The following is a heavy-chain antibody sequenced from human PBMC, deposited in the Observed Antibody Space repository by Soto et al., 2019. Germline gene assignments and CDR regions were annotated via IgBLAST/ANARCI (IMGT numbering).Heavy chain of an antibody. Sequence: QVQLVQSGAEVKKPGSSVKVSCKASGGTFSSYTISWVRQAPGQGLEWMGRIIPILGIANYAQKFQGRVTITAYKAPSKAYMELSSLRSEDTAVYYCARGDYYGSGTVSDYWGQGTLVTVS. J-gene: IGHJ4*02. V-gene: IGHV1-69*02. CDR3: ARGDYYGSGTVSDY. CDR2: IIPILGIA. D-gene: IGHD3-10*01. CDR1: GGTFSSYT.